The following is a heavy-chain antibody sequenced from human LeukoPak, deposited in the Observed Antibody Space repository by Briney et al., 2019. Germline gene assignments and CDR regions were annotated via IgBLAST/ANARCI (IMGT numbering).Heavy chain of an antibody. V-gene: IGHV4-30-2*01. Sequence: PSETLSLTCTVSGGSISSGGYYWSWIRQPPGKALEWIGYIYHSGSTHYYPSLKSRVAISVDWSKNQFSLNLSSVTAADTAVYYCASGRYSYDSPLYYYYYMDVWGKGTTVTVSS. D-gene: IGHD5-18*01. J-gene: IGHJ6*03. CDR2: IYHSGST. CDR3: ASGRYSYDSPLYYYYYMDV. CDR1: GGSISSGGYY.